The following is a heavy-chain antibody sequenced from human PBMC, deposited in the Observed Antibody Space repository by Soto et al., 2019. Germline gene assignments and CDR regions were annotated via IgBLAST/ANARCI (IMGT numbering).Heavy chain of an antibody. D-gene: IGHD3-10*01. J-gene: IGHJ5*02. CDR1: GGSISSYY. CDR3: ARDGGYYGSGSYLGLDP. CDR2: IYYSGST. Sequence: SSETLSLTCTVSGGSISSYYWSWIRQPPGKGLEWIGYIYYSGSTNYNPSLKSRVTISVDTSKNQFSLKLSSVTAADTAVYYCARDGGYYGSGSYLGLDPWGQGTLVTVSS. V-gene: IGHV4-59*01.